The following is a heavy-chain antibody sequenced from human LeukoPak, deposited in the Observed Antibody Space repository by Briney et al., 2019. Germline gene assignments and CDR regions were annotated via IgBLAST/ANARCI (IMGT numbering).Heavy chain of an antibody. V-gene: IGHV4-39*01. CDR2: IYYSGST. Sequence: SETLSLTCTVSGGSISSSSYYWGWIRQPPGKGLEWIGSIYYSGSTYYNPSLKSRVTISVDTSKNQFSLKLSSVTAADTAVYYCARGLGYCSSTSCYDGDNWFDPWGQGTLVTVSS. D-gene: IGHD2-2*01. CDR1: GGSISSSSYY. CDR3: ARGLGYCSSTSCYDGDNWFDP. J-gene: IGHJ5*02.